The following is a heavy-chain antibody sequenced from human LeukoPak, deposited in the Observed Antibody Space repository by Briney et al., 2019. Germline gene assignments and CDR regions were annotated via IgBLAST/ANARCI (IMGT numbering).Heavy chain of an antibody. CDR3: ARVRSGWLDY. V-gene: IGHV4-59*01. CDR2: IYYSGST. J-gene: IGHJ4*02. Sequence: SETLSLTCTVSGYSISNYYFSCMRQHPGKGLEWIGYIYYSGSTNYNPSLKSRVTISVDTSKNQFSLKLSSVTAADTAVYYCARVRSGWLDYWGQGTLVTVSS. CDR1: GYSISNYY. D-gene: IGHD6-19*01.